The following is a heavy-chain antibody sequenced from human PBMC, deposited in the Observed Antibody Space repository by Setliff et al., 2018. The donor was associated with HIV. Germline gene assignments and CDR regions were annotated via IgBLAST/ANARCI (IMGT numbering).Heavy chain of an antibody. V-gene: IGHV4-31*03. D-gene: IGHD3-3*01. CDR1: GGSISSGGYY. J-gene: IGHJ3*02. CDR2: IYYSGST. Sequence: SETLSLTCTVSGGSISSGGYYWSWIRQHPGKGLEWIGYIYYSGSTYYNPSLKSRVTISVDTSKNQFSLKLSSVIAADTAMYFCARESRNDFWSGYYRTFDIWGQGTMVTVSS. CDR3: ARESRNDFWSGYYRTFDI.